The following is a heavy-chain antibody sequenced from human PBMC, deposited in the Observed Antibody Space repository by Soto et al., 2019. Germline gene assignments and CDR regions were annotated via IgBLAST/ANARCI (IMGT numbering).Heavy chain of an antibody. J-gene: IGHJ4*02. CDR3: AREPDQVTVTTVQAADY. D-gene: IGHD4-17*01. CDR1: GGSFSGYY. Sequence: TSETLSLTCAAYGGSFSGYYWSWIRQPPGKGLEWIGEINHSGSTNYNPPLKSRVTISVDTSKNQFSLKLSSVTAADTAVYYCAREPDQVTVTTVQAADYWGQGTLVTVSS. CDR2: INHSGST. V-gene: IGHV4-34*01.